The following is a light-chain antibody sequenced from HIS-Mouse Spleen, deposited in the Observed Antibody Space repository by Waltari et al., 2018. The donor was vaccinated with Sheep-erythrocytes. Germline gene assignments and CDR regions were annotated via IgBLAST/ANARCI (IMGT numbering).Light chain of an antibody. Sequence: QSALTQPASVSGSPGQSITISCTGTSSDVGSYNLVSWYQQHPGKAPKLMIYEGSKRPSGVSNRFSGSKSGNTASLTISGLQADDEAYYYCCSYAGSSTPWVFGGGTKLTVL. V-gene: IGLV2-23*01. CDR1: SSDVGSYNL. CDR2: EGS. J-gene: IGLJ3*02. CDR3: CSYAGSSTPWV.